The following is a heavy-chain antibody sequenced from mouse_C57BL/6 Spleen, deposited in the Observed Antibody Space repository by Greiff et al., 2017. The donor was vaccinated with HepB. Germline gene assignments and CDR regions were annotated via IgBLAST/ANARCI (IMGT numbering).Heavy chain of an antibody. CDR1: GYTFTSYW. Sequence: VQLQQPGAELVRPGTSVKLSCKASGYTFTSYWMHWVKQRPGQGLEWIGVIDPSDSYTNYNQKFKGKATLTVDTSSSTAYMQLSSLTSEDSAVYYCARLYDYYGSRSYWGQGTTLTVSS. CDR3: ARLYDYYGSRSY. CDR2: IDPSDSYT. V-gene: IGHV1-59*01. J-gene: IGHJ2*01. D-gene: IGHD1-1*01.